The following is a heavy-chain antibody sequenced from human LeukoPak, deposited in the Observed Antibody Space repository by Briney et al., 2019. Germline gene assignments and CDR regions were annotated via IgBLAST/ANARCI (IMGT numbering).Heavy chain of an antibody. J-gene: IGHJ4*02. V-gene: IGHV3-21*01. CDR2: ISSSSSYI. D-gene: IGHD6-13*01. Sequence: GGSLRPSCAASGFTFSSYSMNWVRQAPGKGLEWVSSISSSSSYIYYADSVKGRFTISRDNAKNSLYLQMNSLRAEDTAVYYCARDDIAAAFDYWGQGTLVTVSS. CDR3: ARDDIAAAFDY. CDR1: GFTFSSYS.